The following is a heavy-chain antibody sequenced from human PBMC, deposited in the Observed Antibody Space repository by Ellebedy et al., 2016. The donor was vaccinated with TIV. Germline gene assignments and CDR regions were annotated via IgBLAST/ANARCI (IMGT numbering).Heavy chain of an antibody. CDR2: IGGLDTAT. CDR3: ARRGRGPVWLDY. J-gene: IGHJ4*02. CDR1: GFTFSVYA. Sequence: GESLKISCAASGFTFSVYAMTWVRQAPGKGLEWISTIGGLDTATHYADSVKGRFTISRDNSKDTLYLQMDSLRAEDTAVYYCARRGRGPVWLDYWGQGTLVTVSS. D-gene: IGHD3-10*01. V-gene: IGHV3-23*01.